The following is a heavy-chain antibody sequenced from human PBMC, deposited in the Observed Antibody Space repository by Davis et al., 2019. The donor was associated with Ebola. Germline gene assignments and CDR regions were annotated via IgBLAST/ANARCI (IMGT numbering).Heavy chain of an antibody. D-gene: IGHD6-13*01. CDR1: GFTFSNFW. V-gene: IGHV3-48*04. J-gene: IGHJ4*02. CDR3: ARVNVVAAGSFDF. CDR2: ITGSGSTI. Sequence: GGSLRLSCAVSGFTFSNFWMTWVRQAPGKGLEWVSYITGSGSTIYYADSVKGRFTISRDNAKNSLYLQMNSLTPEDTAFYYCARVNVVAAGSFDFWGQGTRVTVSA.